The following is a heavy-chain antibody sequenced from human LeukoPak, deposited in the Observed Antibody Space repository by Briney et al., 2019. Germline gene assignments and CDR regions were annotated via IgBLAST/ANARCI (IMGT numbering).Heavy chain of an antibody. Sequence: QSGGSLRLSCAASGFTFSDHYMDSVRQAPGKGLEWLARSRDKDKSYSTEQAASVKGRFTISRDNSKTSLYLQMNSLKTEDTAVYYCARRSNTYYTFDYWGQGTLVTVSS. CDR2: SRDKDKSYST. D-gene: IGHD2-2*01. J-gene: IGHJ4*02. CDR1: GFTFSDHY. CDR3: ARRSNTYYTFDY. V-gene: IGHV3-72*01.